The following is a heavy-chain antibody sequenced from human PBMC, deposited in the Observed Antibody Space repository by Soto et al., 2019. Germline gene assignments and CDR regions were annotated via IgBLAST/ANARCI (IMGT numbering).Heavy chain of an antibody. D-gene: IGHD3-3*01. V-gene: IGHV3-23*01. CDR3: AKPYCDLWSGYYAAAKDDAFDI. J-gene: IGHJ3*02. CDR2: VSGNGKVT. CDR1: GFPFSSYA. Sequence: DVHLLESGEGWEQPGGPLRVSSKASGFPFSSYALNWARQPPGPGLAWAAGVSGNGKVTHYPDSVKGRFTVSRDNSKNTLYLQMTRLRAEDTALYSCAKPYCDLWSGYYAAAKDDAFDIWGQGTMVTVSS.